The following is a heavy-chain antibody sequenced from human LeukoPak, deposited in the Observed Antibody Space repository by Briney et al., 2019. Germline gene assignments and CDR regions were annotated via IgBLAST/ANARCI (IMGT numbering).Heavy chain of an antibody. J-gene: IGHJ4*02. V-gene: IGHV4-59*01. CDR3: ATMVQGVHTYFGS. Sequence: SETLSLTCTLSGGSIRSYYWSWIRQPPGKGLEWIGYIYYSGSTNYNPSLKSRVTMSLDMSKNQLSLKLSSVTAADTAVYYCATMVQGVHTYFGSWGQGNLVAVSS. CDR2: IYYSGST. CDR1: GGSIRSYY. D-gene: IGHD3-10*01.